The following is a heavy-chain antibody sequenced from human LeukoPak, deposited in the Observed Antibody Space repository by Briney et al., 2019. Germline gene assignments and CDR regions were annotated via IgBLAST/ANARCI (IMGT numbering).Heavy chain of an antibody. D-gene: IGHD6-19*01. CDR2: ISYDGSNK. Sequence: QPGRSLRLSCAASGFTFSSYGMHWVRQAPGEGLEWVAVISYDGSNKYYADSVKGRFTISRDNSKNTLYLQMNSLRAEDTAVYYCAKDRDWSGWYFDYWGQGTLVTVSS. CDR3: AKDRDWSGWYFDY. J-gene: IGHJ4*02. CDR1: GFTFSSYG. V-gene: IGHV3-30*18.